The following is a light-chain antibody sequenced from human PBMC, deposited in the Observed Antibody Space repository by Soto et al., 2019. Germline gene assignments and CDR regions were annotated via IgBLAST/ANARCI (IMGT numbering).Light chain of an antibody. Sequence: DIVMTQSPDSLAVSLGERATINCKSSQSVLYSSDNKNYLAWYQQKLGQSPKLLIYWASTRGSGVPDRFSGSGSGTDFTITISSLQAEDVAVYYCQQHCSTPWTFGQGSKVEIK. J-gene: IGKJ1*01. CDR2: WAS. V-gene: IGKV4-1*01. CDR1: QSVLYSSDNKNY. CDR3: QQHCSTPWT.